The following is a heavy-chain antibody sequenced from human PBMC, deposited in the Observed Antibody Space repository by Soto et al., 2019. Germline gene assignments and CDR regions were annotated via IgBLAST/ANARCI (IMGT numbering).Heavy chain of an antibody. CDR3: ESWTNIGWGCDY. J-gene: IGHJ4*01. CDR2: IIPILGIA. D-gene: IGHD7-27*01. V-gene: IGHV1-69*02. CDR1: GGTFSSYT. Sequence: SVKVSCKASGGTFSSYTISWVRQAPVQGLEWMGRIIPILGIANYAQKFQGRVTITADKSTSTAYMEMSSLRSEDTAVYYCESWTNIGWGCDYWGQGTLVTVSS.